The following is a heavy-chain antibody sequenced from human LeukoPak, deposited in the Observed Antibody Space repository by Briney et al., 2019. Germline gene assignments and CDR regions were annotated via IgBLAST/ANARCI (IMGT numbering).Heavy chain of an antibody. Sequence: ASVKVSCKASGYTFTDYYLHWVRQAPGQGLEWMGRINPNSGGTNYAQKFQDRVTMTRDTSFNTAYMELSRLRSDDTAVYYCARDHYYDSNGYDQWGQGTLVTVSS. CDR2: INPNSGGT. D-gene: IGHD3-22*01. CDR1: GYTFTDYY. J-gene: IGHJ4*02. V-gene: IGHV1-2*06. CDR3: ARDHYYDSNGYDQ.